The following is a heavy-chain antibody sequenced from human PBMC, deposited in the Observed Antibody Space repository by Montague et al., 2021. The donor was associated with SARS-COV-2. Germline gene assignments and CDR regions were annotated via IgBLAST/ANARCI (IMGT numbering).Heavy chain of an antibody. CDR1: GFTFSSYE. CDR3: ASDSGIEIPDYYYSMDV. D-gene: IGHD5-24*01. Sequence: SLRLSCAASGFTFSSYELTWVRQAPGKGLEWVSYISSSGSTLYYSDSLKGRFTISRDNAKNSLYLQMNSLRAEDTAIYYCASDSGIEIPDYYYSMDVWGQGTTVTVSS. CDR2: ISSSGSTL. V-gene: IGHV3-48*03. J-gene: IGHJ6*02.